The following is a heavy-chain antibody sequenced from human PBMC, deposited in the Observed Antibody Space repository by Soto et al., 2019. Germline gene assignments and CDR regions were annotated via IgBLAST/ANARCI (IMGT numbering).Heavy chain of an antibody. CDR3: ARVTPTVTSGGNYYYMDV. D-gene: IGHD4-17*01. CDR2: ISSSSSTI. Sequence: EVQLVESGGGLVQPGGSLRLSCAASGFTFSSYSMNWVRQAPGKGLGWVSYISSSSSTIYYADSVKGRFTISRDNAKNSLYLQMNSLRAEDTAVYYCARVTPTVTSGGNYYYMDVWGKGTTVTVSS. CDR1: GFTFSSYS. J-gene: IGHJ6*03. V-gene: IGHV3-48*01.